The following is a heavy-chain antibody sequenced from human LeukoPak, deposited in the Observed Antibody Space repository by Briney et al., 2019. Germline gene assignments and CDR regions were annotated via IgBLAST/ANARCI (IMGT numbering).Heavy chain of an antibody. J-gene: IGHJ6*03. CDR2: IYHSGST. V-gene: IGHV4-38-2*02. Sequence: SETLSLTCTVSGYSISSGYYWGWIRQPPGKGLEWIGSIYHSGSTYYNPSLKSRVTISVDTSKNQFSLKLSSVTAADTAVYYCARGSNYYYYMDVWGKGTTVTVSS. CDR1: GYSISSGYY. D-gene: IGHD5/OR15-5a*01. CDR3: ARGSNYYYYMDV.